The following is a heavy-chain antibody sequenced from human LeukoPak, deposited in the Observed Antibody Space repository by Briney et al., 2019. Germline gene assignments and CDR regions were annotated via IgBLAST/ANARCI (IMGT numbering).Heavy chain of an antibody. J-gene: IGHJ6*02. CDR1: GYTLTELS. D-gene: IGHD1-26*01. V-gene: IGHV1-24*01. CDR3: ATVGATRSNYYYYGMDV. CDR2: FDPEDGET. Sequence: ASVKVSCKVSGYTLTELSMHWVRQAPGKGLEWMGGFDPEDGETIYAQKFQGRVTMTEGTSTDTAYMELSSLRSEDTAVYYCATVGATRSNYYYYGMDVWGQGTTVTVSS.